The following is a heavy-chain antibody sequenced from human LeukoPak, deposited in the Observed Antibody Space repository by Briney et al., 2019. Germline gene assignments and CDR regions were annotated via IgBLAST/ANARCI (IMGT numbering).Heavy chain of an antibody. Sequence: GGSLRLSCAASGFTFSSYEMNWVRQAPGKGLEWVSYTSSSGSTIYYADSVKGRFTISRDNAKNSLYLQMNSLRAEDTAIYYCARDPTIFGVVMDVWGKGTTVTVSS. V-gene: IGHV3-48*03. CDR2: TSSSGSTI. CDR3: ARDPTIFGVVMDV. D-gene: IGHD3-3*01. CDR1: GFTFSSYE. J-gene: IGHJ6*04.